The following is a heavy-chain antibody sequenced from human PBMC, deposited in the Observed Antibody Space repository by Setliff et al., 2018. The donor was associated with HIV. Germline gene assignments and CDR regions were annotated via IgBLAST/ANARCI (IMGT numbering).Heavy chain of an antibody. CDR3: ARHPSAYCSSTSCYEVY. CDR2: IYYSGGT. V-gene: IGHV4-39*01. D-gene: IGHD2-2*01. CDR1: GGSITSSSYY. Sequence: SETLSLTRTVSGGSITSSSYYWGWIRQPPGKGLEWTGSIYYSGGTQYNPSLKSRVTISVDTSKNQFSLKLSSVTAADTAVYYCARHPSAYCSSTSCYEVYWGQGTLVTVSS. J-gene: IGHJ4*02.